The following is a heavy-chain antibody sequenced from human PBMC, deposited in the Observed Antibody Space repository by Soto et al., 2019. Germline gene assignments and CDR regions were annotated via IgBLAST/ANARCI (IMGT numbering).Heavy chain of an antibody. CDR3: ARGGGVGVPGASAFDI. V-gene: IGHV1-2*07. J-gene: IGHJ3*02. CDR1: GYTLTSHH. CDR2: INPANGVA. D-gene: IGHD3-3*01. Sequence: QVHLVQSGAEVKKPGASMKISCTASGYTLTSHHVHWVWQAPGRGLEWMGSINPANGVAQYTDRLQGKVPMTRDTPTNTVYMELRGLTSDDTAVFYCARGGGVGVPGASAFDIWGQGTMVTVSS.